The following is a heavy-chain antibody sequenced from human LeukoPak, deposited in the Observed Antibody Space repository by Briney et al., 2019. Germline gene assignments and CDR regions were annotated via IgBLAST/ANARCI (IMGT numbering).Heavy chain of an antibody. Sequence: GGSLRLSCAASGFTFSTYVMNWFRQAPGKGLEWVSTISVGAEYIFYADSVKGRFTISRDDSKNTMFLQMNGLRAEDTAVYHCARDRSGYANDAFDFWGQGTMVTVSS. CDR1: GFTFSTYV. V-gene: IGHV3-23*01. CDR2: ISVGAEYI. CDR3: ARDRSGYANDAFDF. D-gene: IGHD3-3*01. J-gene: IGHJ3*01.